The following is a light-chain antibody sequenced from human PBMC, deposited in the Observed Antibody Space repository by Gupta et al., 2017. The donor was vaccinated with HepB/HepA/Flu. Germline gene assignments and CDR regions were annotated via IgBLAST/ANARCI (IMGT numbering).Light chain of an antibody. J-gene: IGLJ2*01. CDR1: SSDVGGYNY. CDR3: SSYTSSSTRV. CDR2: DVS. Sequence: QSALTQPASVSGSPGPSITISCTGTSSDVGGYNYVSWYQQHPGKAPKRRMYDVSNRPSGVSNRFSGSKSGNTDSLTISGLQAEDEADYDCSSYTSSSTRVFGGGTKL. V-gene: IGLV2-14*01.